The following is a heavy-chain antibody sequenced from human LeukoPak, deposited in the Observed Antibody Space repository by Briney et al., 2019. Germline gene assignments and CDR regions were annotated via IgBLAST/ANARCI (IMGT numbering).Heavy chain of an antibody. Sequence: PSETLSLTCTVSGGSISSSSYYWGWIRQPPGKGLEWIGSIYYSGSTNYNPSLKSRVTISVDTSKNQFSLKLSSVTAADTAVYYCARDVDGAELAGNWFDPWGQGTLVTVSS. CDR3: ARDVDGAELAGNWFDP. J-gene: IGHJ5*02. CDR1: GGSISSSSYY. D-gene: IGHD1-14*01. CDR2: IYYSGST. V-gene: IGHV4-39*07.